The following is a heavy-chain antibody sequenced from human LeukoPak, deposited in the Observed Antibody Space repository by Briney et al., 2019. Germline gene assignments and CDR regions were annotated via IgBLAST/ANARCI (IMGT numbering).Heavy chain of an antibody. D-gene: IGHD4-23*01. Sequence: GGSLRLSCAASGFTFSSYAMHWVRQAPGKGLEWVAVISYDGSNKYYADSVKGRFTISRDNSKNTLYLQMNSLRAEDTAVYYCARGSYGGNPYYYYYMDVWGKGTTVTVSS. CDR3: ARGSYGGNPYYYYYMDV. CDR1: GFTFSSYA. CDR2: ISYDGSNK. V-gene: IGHV3-30*14. J-gene: IGHJ6*03.